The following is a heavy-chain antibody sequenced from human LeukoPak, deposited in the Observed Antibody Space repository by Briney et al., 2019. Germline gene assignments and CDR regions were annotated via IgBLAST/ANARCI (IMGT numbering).Heavy chain of an antibody. CDR3: ARGSSTDLHDY. Sequence: ASVRVSCKASGYTFTSYDINWVRQATGQGLEWMGWMNPNSGNTGYAQKFQGRVTITRNTSISTAYMELSSLRSEDTAVYYCARGSSTDLHDYWGQGTLVTVSS. J-gene: IGHJ4*02. V-gene: IGHV1-8*03. D-gene: IGHD2-2*01. CDR2: MNPNSGNT. CDR1: GYTFTSYD.